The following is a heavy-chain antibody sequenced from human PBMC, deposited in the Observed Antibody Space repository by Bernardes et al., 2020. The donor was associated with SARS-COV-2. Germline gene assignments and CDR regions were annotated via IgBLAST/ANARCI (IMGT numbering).Heavy chain of an antibody. CDR1: GGSISSGDYY. V-gene: IGHV4-30-4*01. D-gene: IGHD3-3*01. Sequence: SETLSLTCTVSGGSISSGDYYWSWIRQPPGKGLEWIGYIYYSGSTYYNPSLKSRVTISVDTSKNQFSLKLSSVTAADTAVYYCAREIFAITIFGVVTRWFDTWGQGTLVTVSS. CDR2: IYYSGST. CDR3: AREIFAITIFGVVTRWFDT. J-gene: IGHJ5*02.